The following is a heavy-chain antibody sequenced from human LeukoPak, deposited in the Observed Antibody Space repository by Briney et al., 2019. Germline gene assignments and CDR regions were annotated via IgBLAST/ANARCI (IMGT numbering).Heavy chain of an antibody. D-gene: IGHD3-22*01. V-gene: IGHV1-2*02. J-gene: IGHJ4*02. CDR2: SDPKTGAT. CDR3: ARANSYDNNGYSPELRY. CDR1: GYTFTSYY. Sequence: ASVKVSFKASGYTFTSYYIHWLRQAPGQGFEWMGWSDPKTGATKYEHFLGRVTMTSDTSSRTAYMELTSLTFDDTAIYYCARANSYDNNGYSPELRYWGQGTLVTVSS.